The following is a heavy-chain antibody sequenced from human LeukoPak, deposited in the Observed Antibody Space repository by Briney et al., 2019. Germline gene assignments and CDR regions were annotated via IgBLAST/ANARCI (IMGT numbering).Heavy chain of an antibody. CDR1: GFTFSSYS. CDR3: ARDTSGYGPDYYYMDV. D-gene: IGHD5-12*01. J-gene: IGHJ6*03. CDR2: ISSSSSYI. Sequence: GGVLRLSCAASGFTFSSYSMNWVRQAPGKGLEWVASISSSSSYIYYADSVKGRFTISRDNAKNSLYLQMNSLRAQDTAVYYCARDTSGYGPDYYYMDVWGKGTTVTVSS. V-gene: IGHV3-21*01.